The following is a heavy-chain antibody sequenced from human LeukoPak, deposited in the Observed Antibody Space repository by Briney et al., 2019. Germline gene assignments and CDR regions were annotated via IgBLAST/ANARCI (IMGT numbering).Heavy chain of an antibody. D-gene: IGHD4-23*01. CDR3: ARGWLAETTVVTPYNY. V-gene: IGHV1-69*13. CDR2: ITPMFGTP. J-gene: IGHJ4*02. Sequence: ASVKVSCKASGGTFSIYDISWVRQAPGQGLEWMGGITPMFGTPNYAQKFQGRVTITADESTSTVYMELSSLRSEDTAVYYCARGWLAETTVVTPYNYWGQGTLVAVSS. CDR1: GGTFSIYD.